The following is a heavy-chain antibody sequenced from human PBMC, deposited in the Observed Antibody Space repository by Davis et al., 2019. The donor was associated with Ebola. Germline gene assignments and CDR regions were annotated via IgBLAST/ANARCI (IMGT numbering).Heavy chain of an antibody. D-gene: IGHD5-18*01. Sequence: ASVKVSCKASGYTFTSYGISWVRQAPGQGLEWMGWISAYNGNTNYAQKLQGRVTMTTDTSTSTAYMELRSLRSDDTAVYYCAREEQIIRGYSYGPRLFDYWGQGTLVTVSS. CDR1: GYTFTSYG. CDR3: AREEQIIRGYSYGPRLFDY. V-gene: IGHV1-18*01. J-gene: IGHJ4*02. CDR2: ISAYNGNT.